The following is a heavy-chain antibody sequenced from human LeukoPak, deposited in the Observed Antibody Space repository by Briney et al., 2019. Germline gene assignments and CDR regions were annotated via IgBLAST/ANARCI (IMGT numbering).Heavy chain of an antibody. CDR2: IIPIFGTA. V-gene: IGHV1-69*13. CDR3: ARLRYSSGWPHPTSNWFDP. D-gene: IGHD6-19*01. CDR1: GYTFTGYY. J-gene: IGHJ5*02. Sequence: SVKVSCKASGYTFTGYYMHWVRQAPGQGLGWMGGIIPIFGTANYAQKFQGRVTITADESTSTAYMELSSLRSEDTAVYYCARLRYSSGWPHPTSNWFDPWGQGTLVTVSS.